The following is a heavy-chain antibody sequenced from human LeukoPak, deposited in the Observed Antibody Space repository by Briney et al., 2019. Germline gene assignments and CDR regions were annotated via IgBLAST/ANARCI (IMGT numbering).Heavy chain of an antibody. V-gene: IGHV4-59*01. CDR1: GGSFSGYY. J-gene: IGHJ4*02. CDR2: LYYSGST. CDR3: ARSGRNSWFYFDL. D-gene: IGHD6-13*01. Sequence: SETLSLTCAVYGGSFSGYYWSWIRQPPGKGLEWIGYLYYSGSTNYNPSLKSRVTISVDTSKNQFSLKLSSVTAADTAVYYCARSGRNSWFYFDLWGQGTLVTVSS.